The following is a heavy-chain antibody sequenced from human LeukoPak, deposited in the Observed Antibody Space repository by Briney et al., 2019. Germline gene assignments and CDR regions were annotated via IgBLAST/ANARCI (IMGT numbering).Heavy chain of an antibody. CDR1: GFTSGDYA. Sequence: SGRSLRLSCTASGFTSGDYAMSWVRQAPGKGLEWVGFIRSKAYGGTTEYAASVKGRFTISRDDSKSIAYLQMNSLKTEDTAVYYCTRRSGSLHFDYWGQGTLVTISS. CDR2: IRSKAYGGTT. J-gene: IGHJ4*02. CDR3: TRRSGSLHFDY. D-gene: IGHD3-10*01. V-gene: IGHV3-49*04.